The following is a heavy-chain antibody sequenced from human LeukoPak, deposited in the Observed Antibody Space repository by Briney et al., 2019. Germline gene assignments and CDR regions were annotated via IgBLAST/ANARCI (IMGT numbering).Heavy chain of an antibody. CDR2: IKSKTDGGTT. Sequence: GGSLRLSCAGSEFTFSSYSMNWVRQAPGKGLEWVGRIKSKTDGGTTDYAAPVKGRFTISRDDSKNTLYLQMNSLKTEDTAVYYCTTDQSGGEVYYYYYYMDVWGKGTTVTVSS. J-gene: IGHJ6*03. V-gene: IGHV3-15*01. CDR3: TTDQSGGEVYYYYYYMDV. D-gene: IGHD2-21*01. CDR1: EFTFSSYS.